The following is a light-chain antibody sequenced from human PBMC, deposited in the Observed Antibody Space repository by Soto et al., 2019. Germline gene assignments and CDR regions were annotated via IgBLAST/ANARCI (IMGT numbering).Light chain of an antibody. Sequence: QSALTQPPSASGSPGQSVTISCTGTSSDVGGYNYVSWYQQDPGKAPKLIIYEVSKRPSGVPNRFSGSKSGNTASLTVSGLQADDEAHYYCSSYAGTNNYMIFGGGTKLTVL. CDR1: SSDVGGYNY. CDR2: EVS. CDR3: SSYAGTNNYMI. V-gene: IGLV2-8*01. J-gene: IGLJ2*01.